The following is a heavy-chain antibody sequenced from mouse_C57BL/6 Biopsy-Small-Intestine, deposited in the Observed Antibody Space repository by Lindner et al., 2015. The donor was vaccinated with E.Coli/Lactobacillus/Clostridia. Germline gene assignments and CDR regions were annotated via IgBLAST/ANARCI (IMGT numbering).Heavy chain of an antibody. D-gene: IGHD2-3*01. J-gene: IGHJ4*01. CDR3: ARAGNNDAEYCTTPSCFSDY. CDR2: ISAHNGDT. Sequence: SVKVSCKASGGVFHSHTFTWVRQAPGQGLEYMGWISAHNGDTSYAQNFQNRVTMTRDTSSNTIYMELRSLRYDDTAIYYCARAGNNDAEYCTTPSCFSDYWGQGTLVTISS. CDR1: GGVFHSHT. V-gene: IGHV1S26*01.